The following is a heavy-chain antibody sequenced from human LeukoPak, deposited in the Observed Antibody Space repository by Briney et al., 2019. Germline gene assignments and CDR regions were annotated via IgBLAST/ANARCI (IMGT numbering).Heavy chain of an antibody. D-gene: IGHD2-2*01. CDR2: IKQDGSEK. CDR3: AKGGYCSSTSCYLDY. V-gene: IGHV3-7*03. CDR1: GFTFSSYW. J-gene: IGHJ4*02. Sequence: GGSLRLSCAASGFTFSSYWMSWVRQAPGKGLEWVANIKQDGSEKYYVDSVKGRFTTSRDNAKNSLYLQMNSLRAEDMALYYCAKGGYCSSTSCYLDYWGQGTLVTVSS.